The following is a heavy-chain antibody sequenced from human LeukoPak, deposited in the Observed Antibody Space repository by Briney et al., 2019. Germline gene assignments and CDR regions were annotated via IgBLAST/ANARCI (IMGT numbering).Heavy chain of an antibody. CDR3: ARSAAYSNGPIQRVSRQAPDY. J-gene: IGHJ4*02. V-gene: IGHV3-21*01. Sequence: PGGSLRLSCAASGFTFSSYTMNWVRQAPGKGLEWVSSISGSSSHIYYADTVKGRFTISRDNAKNSLYLQMNSLRAEDTAVYYCARSAAYSNGPIQRVSRQAPDYWGQGTPVTVSS. D-gene: IGHD4-11*01. CDR2: ISGSSSHI. CDR1: GFTFSSYT.